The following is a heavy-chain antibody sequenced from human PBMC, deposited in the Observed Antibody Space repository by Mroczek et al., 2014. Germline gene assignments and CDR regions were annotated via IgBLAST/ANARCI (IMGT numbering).Heavy chain of an antibody. Sequence: QVQLQESGPGLVKPSQTLSLTCTVSGGSISSGDYYWSWIRQPPGKGLEWIGYIYYSGSTYYNPSLKSRVTISVDTSKNQFSLKLSSVTAADTAVYYCARGPSQGITGTTGNWFDPWGQGTLVTVSS. CDR3: ARGPSQGITGTTGNWFDP. V-gene: IGHV4-30-4*01. CDR1: GGSISSGDYY. J-gene: IGHJ5*02. D-gene: IGHD1-20*01. CDR2: IYYSGST.